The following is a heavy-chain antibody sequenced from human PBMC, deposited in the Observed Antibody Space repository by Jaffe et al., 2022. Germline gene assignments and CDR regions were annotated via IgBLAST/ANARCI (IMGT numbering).Heavy chain of an antibody. Sequence: QVQLQESGPGLVKPSETLSLTCTVSGGSISSYYWSWIRQPPGKGLEWIGYIYYSGSTNYNPSLKSRVTISVDTSKNQFSLKLSSVTAADTAVYYCAREDRDGYNYYFDYWGQGTLVTVSS. V-gene: IGHV4-59*01. CDR3: AREDRDGYNYYFDY. D-gene: IGHD5-12*01. J-gene: IGHJ4*02. CDR2: IYYSGST. CDR1: GGSISSYY.